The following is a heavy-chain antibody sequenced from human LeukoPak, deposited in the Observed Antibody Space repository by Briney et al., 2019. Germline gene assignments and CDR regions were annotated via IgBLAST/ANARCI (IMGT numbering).Heavy chain of an antibody. CDR1: GYTFTSYY. J-gene: IGHJ4*02. Sequence: ASVKVSCKAPGYTFTSYYMHWVRQDPGQGLEWMGIINPSGGSTSYAQKFQGRVTMTRDTSTSTVYMELSSLRSEDTAVYYCARAGGYGDVDYWGQGTLVTVSS. CDR2: INPSGGST. D-gene: IGHD4-17*01. V-gene: IGHV1-46*01. CDR3: ARAGGYGDVDY.